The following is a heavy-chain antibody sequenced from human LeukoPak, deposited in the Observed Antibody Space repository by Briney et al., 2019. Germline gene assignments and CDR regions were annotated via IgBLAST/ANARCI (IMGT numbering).Heavy chain of an antibody. CDR3: TRDEDFYSSSSDY. CDR1: GFTFSSYS. V-gene: IGHV3-21*01. CDR2: ISSSSSYI. Sequence: GGSLRLSCAASGFTFSSYSMNWVRQAPGKGLEWVSFISSSSSYIYYADSAKGRFTISRDNAKNSLYLQMNSLRAEDTAVYYCTRDEDFYSSSSDYWGQGTLVTVSS. D-gene: IGHD6-6*01. J-gene: IGHJ4*02.